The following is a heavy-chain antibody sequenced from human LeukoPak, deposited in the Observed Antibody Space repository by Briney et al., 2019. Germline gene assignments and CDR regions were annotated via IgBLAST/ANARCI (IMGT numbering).Heavy chain of an antibody. V-gene: IGHV1-8*01. D-gene: IGHD6-19*01. CDR2: TNPNSGNT. J-gene: IGHJ6*03. CDR1: GYTFTSYD. CDR3: ARVGSGWTYYYYYYMDV. Sequence: ASVKVSCKASGYTFTSYDINWVRQATGQGLEWMGWTNPNSGNTGYAQKFQGRVTMTRNTSISTAYMELSSLRSEDTAVYYCARVGSGWTYYYYYYMDVWGKGTTVTVSS.